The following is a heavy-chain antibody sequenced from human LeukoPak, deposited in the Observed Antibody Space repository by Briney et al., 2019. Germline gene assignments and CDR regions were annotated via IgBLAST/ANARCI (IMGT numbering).Heavy chain of an antibody. J-gene: IGHJ4*02. Sequence: ASVKVSCKASGYTFTSYDINWVRQATGQGLEWMGWMNPNSGNTGYAQKFQGRVTMTRNTSISTAYMELSSLRSEDTAVYYCARGRRYCSSTSCYARRRFDYWGQGTLVTVSS. D-gene: IGHD2-2*01. CDR3: ARGRRYCSSTSCYARRRFDY. CDR1: GYTFTSYD. CDR2: MNPNSGNT. V-gene: IGHV1-8*01.